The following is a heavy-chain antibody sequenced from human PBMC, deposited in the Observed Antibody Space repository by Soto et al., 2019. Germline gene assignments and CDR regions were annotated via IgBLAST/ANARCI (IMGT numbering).Heavy chain of an antibody. V-gene: IGHV4-30-4*08. D-gene: IGHD2-21*02. CDR2: IHYTGSI. CDR1: GGSISSEYYH. J-gene: IGHJ6*02. CDR3: AREDDGGDRDYYGLDV. Sequence: SETLSLTCIVSGGSISSEYYHWTRIRQSPGKGLEWIGYIHYTGSIMYNPSFKSRLTMAVDTSKNQFSLQLTSVTAADTAVYFCAREDDGGDRDYYGLDVWGQGTTVTVSS.